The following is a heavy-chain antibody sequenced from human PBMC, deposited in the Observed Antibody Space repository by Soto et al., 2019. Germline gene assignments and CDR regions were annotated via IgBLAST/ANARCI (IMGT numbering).Heavy chain of an antibody. D-gene: IGHD7-27*01. Sequence: WTWFRQPPGKGLEWVGYVYYTGSTNYNPSLKSRVTVSVDTSKNQFSLILSSVTAADTAVYYCARITRSPNSGYFDYWGRGALVTVSS. CDR2: VYYTGST. J-gene: IGHJ4*02. V-gene: IGHV4-59*01. CDR3: ARITRSPNSGYFDY.